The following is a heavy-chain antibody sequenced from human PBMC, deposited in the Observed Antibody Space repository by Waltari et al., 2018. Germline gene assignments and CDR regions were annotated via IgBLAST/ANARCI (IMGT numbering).Heavy chain of an antibody. CDR2: ISWNRGSI. CDR1: GFTFDDYA. V-gene: IGHV3-9*01. J-gene: IGHJ3*02. D-gene: IGHD6-13*01. CDR3: AKVLGPYSSSSDAFDI. Sequence: EVQLVASGGGLVQHGRSLRLSCAAFGFTFDDYAMHWVRQAPGKGLEWVSGISWNRGSIGYADSVNGRFTISRDNAKNSLYLQMNSLRAEDTALYYCAKVLGPYSSSSDAFDIWGQGTMVTVSS.